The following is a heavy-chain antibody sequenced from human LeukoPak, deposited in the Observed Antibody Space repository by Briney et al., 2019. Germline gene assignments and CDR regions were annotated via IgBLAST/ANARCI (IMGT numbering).Heavy chain of an antibody. V-gene: IGHV3-48*02. CDR2: ISSSSSTI. J-gene: IGHJ4*02. CDR1: GFTFSGYG. Sequence: PGRSLRLSCAASGFTFSGYGMHWVRQAPGKGLEWVSYISSSSSTIYYADSVKGRFTISRDNAKNSLYLQMNSLRDEDTAVYYCARETPEYDWGQGTLVTVSS. D-gene: IGHD1-14*01. CDR3: ARETPEYD.